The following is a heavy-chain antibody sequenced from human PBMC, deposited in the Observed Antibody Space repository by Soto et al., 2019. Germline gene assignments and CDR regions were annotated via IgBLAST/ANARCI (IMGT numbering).Heavy chain of an antibody. J-gene: IGHJ6*02. Sequence: ASVKVSCKASGYTFTGYYMHWVRQAPGQGLEWMGWINPNSGGTNYAQKFQGRVTMTRDTSISTAYMELSRLRSDDTAVYYCATHSGIQLPATNYYYSYGMEVWGQGTTVSVSS. V-gene: IGHV1-2*02. CDR1: GYTFTGYY. D-gene: IGHD5-18*01. CDR2: INPNSGGT. CDR3: ATHSGIQLPATNYYYSYGMEV.